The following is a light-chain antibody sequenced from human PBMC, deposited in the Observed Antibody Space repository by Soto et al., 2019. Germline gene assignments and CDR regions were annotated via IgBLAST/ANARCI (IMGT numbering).Light chain of an antibody. Sequence: EIVLTQSPGTLSLSPGERATLSCRASQSVSDNYLAWYQQKPGQAPRLLIHGASSRATVIPGGFSGSGSGTDFTLTISRLEHAHVAVDSSPQYPTTPRTFGQGTKL. CDR3: PQYPTTPRT. V-gene: IGKV3-20*01. CDR1: QSVSDNY. CDR2: GAS. J-gene: IGKJ2*02.